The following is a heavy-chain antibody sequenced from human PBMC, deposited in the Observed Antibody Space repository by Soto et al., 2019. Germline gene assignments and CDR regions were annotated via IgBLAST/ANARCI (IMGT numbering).Heavy chain of an antibody. CDR3: ARGQRITMINSYYYYGMTS. Sequence: SVKVSCKASGGTFSSYAISWVRQAPGQGLEWMGGIIPIFGTANYAQKFQGRVTITADESTSTAYMELSSLRSEDTAVYYCARGQRITMINSYYYYGMTSGAKGPRSPSP. V-gene: IGHV1-69*13. D-gene: IGHD3-22*01. J-gene: IGHJ6*02. CDR1: GGTFSSYA. CDR2: IIPIFGTA.